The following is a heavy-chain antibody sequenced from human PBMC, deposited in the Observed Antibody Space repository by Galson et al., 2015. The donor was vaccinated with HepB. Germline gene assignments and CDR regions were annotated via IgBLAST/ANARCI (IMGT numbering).Heavy chain of an antibody. CDR1: GFTFSNAW. D-gene: IGHD6-19*01. V-gene: IGHV3-15*01. CDR3: TTEPPSRGWFTLPSYFDY. J-gene: IGHJ4*02. CDR2: IKSKTDGGKT. Sequence: SLRLSCTASGFTFSNAWISWVRQAPGKGLEWVGRIKSKTDGGKTDYASHDKGTFTTARDDSKNTLYLHMNSLKTEDTAVYYCTTEPPSRGWFTLPSYFDYWGQGTLVTVSS.